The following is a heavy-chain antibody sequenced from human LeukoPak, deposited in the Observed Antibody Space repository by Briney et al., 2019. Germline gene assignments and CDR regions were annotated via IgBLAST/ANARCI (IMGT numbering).Heavy chain of an antibody. Sequence: SETLSLTCAVYGGSFSGYYWSWIRQPPGKGLEWIGEINHSGSTNYNPSLKSRVTISVDTSKNQFSLKLSSVTAADTAVYYCARERSLGVVTAITWFDPWGQGTLVTGSS. CDR3: ARERSLGVVTAITWFDP. V-gene: IGHV4-34*01. D-gene: IGHD2-21*02. CDR1: GGSFSGYY. J-gene: IGHJ5*02. CDR2: INHSGST.